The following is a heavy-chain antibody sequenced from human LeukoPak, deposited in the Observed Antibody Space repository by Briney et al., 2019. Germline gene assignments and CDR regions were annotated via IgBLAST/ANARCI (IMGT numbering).Heavy chain of an antibody. CDR1: GGSFSNYY. Sequence: SETLSVTCAVYGGSFSNYYWSWIRQPPGKGLEWIGEINHSGSTNYNPSLKSRLTISVDTSQKQFSLKLSSVTAADTAVYYCARDLTIFGVARFDPWGQGTLVTVSS. V-gene: IGHV4-34*01. J-gene: IGHJ5*02. D-gene: IGHD3-3*01. CDR2: INHSGST. CDR3: ARDLTIFGVARFDP.